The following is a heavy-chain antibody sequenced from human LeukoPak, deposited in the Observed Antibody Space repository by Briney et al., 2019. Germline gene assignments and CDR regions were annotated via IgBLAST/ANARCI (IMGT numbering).Heavy chain of an antibody. CDR2: INSDGSST. CDR3: ARDHYYYESSGYYGGDY. D-gene: IGHD3-22*01. Sequence: GGSLRLSCAASGFTFSSYWMHWVRQAPGKGLVWVSRINSDGSSTDYADSVKGRFTISRDNAKNTLYLQMNSLRAEDTALYYCARDHYYYESSGYYGGDYWGQGTLVIVSS. CDR1: GFTFSSYW. V-gene: IGHV3-74*01. J-gene: IGHJ4*02.